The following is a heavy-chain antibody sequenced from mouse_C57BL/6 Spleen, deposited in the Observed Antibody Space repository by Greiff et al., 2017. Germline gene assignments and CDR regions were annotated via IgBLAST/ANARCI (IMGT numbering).Heavy chain of an antibody. CDR2: ISNGGSYT. V-gene: IGHV5-4*01. J-gene: IGHJ2*01. CDR1: GFTFSSYA. CDR3: ASVWNYYFDY. Sequence: EVHLVESGGGLVKPGASLKLSCAASGFTFSSYAMSWVRQTPGKRLEWVGTISNGGSYTYYPDNVKGRVTISRDNAKSTLYLQMSHLKSEDTAMYYCASVWNYYFDYWGQGTTLTVSS.